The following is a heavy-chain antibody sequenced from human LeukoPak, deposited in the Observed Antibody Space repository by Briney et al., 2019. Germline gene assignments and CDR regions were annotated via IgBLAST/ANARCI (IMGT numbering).Heavy chain of an antibody. CDR1: GFTFSSYA. J-gene: IGHJ4*02. CDR2: ISFDGSTK. D-gene: IGHD5-12*01. Sequence: PGGSLRLSCAASGFTFSSYAMHWVRQAPGKGLEWVAVISFDGSTKYYADPVKGRFTISRDNSKNTLYLQMNSLKTEDTAVYYCARDGGSGGYVGDYWGQGTLVIVSS. V-gene: IGHV3-30-3*01. CDR3: ARDGGSGGYVGDY.